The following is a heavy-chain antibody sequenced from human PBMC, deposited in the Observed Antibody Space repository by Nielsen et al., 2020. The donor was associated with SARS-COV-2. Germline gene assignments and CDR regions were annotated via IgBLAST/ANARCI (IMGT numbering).Heavy chain of an antibody. Sequence: GGSLRLSCAASGFIVSSKYMNWVRQAPGKGLEWVSVIYSGGTTLYADSVKGRFTISRDNSKNTLYLQMNSLRAEDTAVYYCAREGLVGATPVALDYWGQGTLVTVSS. CDR3: AREGLVGATPVALDY. CDR1: GFIVSSKY. CDR2: IYSGGTT. V-gene: IGHV3-53*01. J-gene: IGHJ4*02. D-gene: IGHD1-26*01.